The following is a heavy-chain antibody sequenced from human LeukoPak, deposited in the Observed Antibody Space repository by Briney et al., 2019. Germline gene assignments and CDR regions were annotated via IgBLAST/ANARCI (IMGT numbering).Heavy chain of an antibody. V-gene: IGHV1-69*06. CDR1: GGTFSSYA. CDR2: IIPIFGTA. Sequence: GASVKVSCKASGGTFSSYAISWVRQAPGQGLEWMGGIIPIFGTANYAQKFQGRVTITADKSTSTAYMELSSLRSEDTAVYYCARERYYYDSSGYYNDAFDIWGQGTMVTVSS. J-gene: IGHJ3*02. CDR3: ARERYYYDSSGYYNDAFDI. D-gene: IGHD3-22*01.